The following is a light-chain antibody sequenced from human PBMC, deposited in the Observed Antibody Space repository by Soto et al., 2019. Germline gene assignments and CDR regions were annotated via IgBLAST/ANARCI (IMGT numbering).Light chain of an antibody. V-gene: IGKV2-28*01. J-gene: IGKJ3*01. CDR1: QSLLYSNGYNY. Sequence: DVVMTQSPLSLPVTPGEPASIPCRSSQSLLYSNGYNYLDWYVQKPGQSPQLLIYLGSYRASGVPDRLSGSGSGTDFTLEISRVEAEDVGVYYCMQALQTPFTFGPGTKVDIK. CDR2: LGS. CDR3: MQALQTPFT.